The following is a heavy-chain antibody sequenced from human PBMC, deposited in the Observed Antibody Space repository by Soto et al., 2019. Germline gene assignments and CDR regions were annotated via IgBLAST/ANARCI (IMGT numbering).Heavy chain of an antibody. CDR1: GFTFSSYA. J-gene: IGHJ6*02. Sequence: GGSLRLSCAAAGFTFSSYAMHWVRQAPGKGLEWVAVISYDGSNKYYADSVKGRFTISRDNSKNTLYLQMNSLRAEDTAVYYRARDTSVYGMDVWGQGTTVTVSS. V-gene: IGHV3-30-3*01. CDR3: ARDTSVYGMDV. CDR2: ISYDGSNK. D-gene: IGHD3-10*01.